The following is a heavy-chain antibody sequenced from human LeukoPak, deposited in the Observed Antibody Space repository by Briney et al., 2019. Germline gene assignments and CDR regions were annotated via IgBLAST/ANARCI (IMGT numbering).Heavy chain of an antibody. Sequence: GRSLRLSCAASGFTFSSYAMHWVRQAPGKGLEWVTVISYDGSNKYYADSVKGRFTISRDNSKNTLYLQMNSLRAEDTAVYYCARDLTRYYYYGMDVWGQGTTVIVSS. J-gene: IGHJ6*02. CDR2: ISYDGSNK. CDR1: GFTFSSYA. CDR3: ARDLTRYYYYGMDV. V-gene: IGHV3-30*04. D-gene: IGHD1-1*01.